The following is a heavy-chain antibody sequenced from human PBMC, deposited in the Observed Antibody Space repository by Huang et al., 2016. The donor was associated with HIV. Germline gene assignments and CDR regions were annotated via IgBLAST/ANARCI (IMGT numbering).Heavy chain of an antibody. CDR1: GGSISTHY. Sequence: QVQLQESGPGLVKPSETLSLTCTVSGGSISTHYWSWIRQPPGKGLEWSGSIDYSGSTNYRPSLKSRVTILLDTSKNQFSVRVNAVTAADTAMYYCARDHHDFWRGYRRMYFFDHWGQGTLVTVSS. D-gene: IGHD3-3*01. CDR3: ARDHHDFWRGYRRMYFFDH. V-gene: IGHV4-59*11. CDR2: IDYSGST. J-gene: IGHJ4*02.